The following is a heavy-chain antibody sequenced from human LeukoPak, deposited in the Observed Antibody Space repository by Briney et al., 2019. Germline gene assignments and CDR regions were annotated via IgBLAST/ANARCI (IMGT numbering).Heavy chain of an antibody. CDR3: APWESGMDV. V-gene: IGHV3-30*03. J-gene: IGHJ6*02. Sequence: GGSLRLSCAASGFTFSSYAMSWVRQAPGKGLEWVAVISYDGSNKYYADSVKGRFTISRDNSKNTLYLQMNSLRAEDTAVYYCAPWESGMDVWGQGTTVTVSS. CDR2: ISYDGSNK. CDR1: GFTFSSYA. D-gene: IGHD1-26*01.